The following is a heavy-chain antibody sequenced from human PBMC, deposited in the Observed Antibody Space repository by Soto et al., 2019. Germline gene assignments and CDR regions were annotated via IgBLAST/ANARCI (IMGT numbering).Heavy chain of an antibody. V-gene: IGHV3-48*03. D-gene: IGHD6-13*01. CDR3: ARDTGRASADL. Sequence: EVQLAESGGDLVQPGGSLRLSCVGSGFTFSYNEMNWVRQAPGKGLERVAFISHTDRLTHYPDSVRGRFTISRDNAKNSLYLHMTSLRVEDTAVYYCARDTGRASADLWGQGTLVTVSS. CDR1: GFTFSYNE. J-gene: IGHJ5*02. CDR2: ISHTDRLT.